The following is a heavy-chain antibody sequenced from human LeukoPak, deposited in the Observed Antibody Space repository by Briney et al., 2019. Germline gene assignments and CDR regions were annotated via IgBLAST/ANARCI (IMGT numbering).Heavy chain of an antibody. CDR3: ARVTSSFNYAYYYYMDV. CDR1: NGSINSYY. Sequence: SETLSLTCTVSNGSINSYYWSWIRQPPGKGLEWIGYVYDSGRTNYNPSLKSRDTISVDTSKNHFSLRVNSVTAADTAIYYCARVTSSFNYAYYYYMDVWGKGTTVTISS. CDR2: VYDSGRT. J-gene: IGHJ6*03. V-gene: IGHV4-59*01. D-gene: IGHD2-2*01.